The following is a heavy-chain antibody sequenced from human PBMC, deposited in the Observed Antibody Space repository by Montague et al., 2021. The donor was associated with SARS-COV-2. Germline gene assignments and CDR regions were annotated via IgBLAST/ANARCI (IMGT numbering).Heavy chain of an antibody. CDR3: AKNREIDYSADY. V-gene: IGHV3-23*01. D-gene: IGHD2-15*01. CDR2: ISTGGDYT. Sequence: SLRLSCAASEFIFRHYAMSWVRQAPGKGLEWVSVISTGGDYTYYADSLKGRFTISRDNSRNTLYLQMNSLRAEDTAIYYCAKNREIDYSADYWGQGTLVTVSS. J-gene: IGHJ4*02. CDR1: EFIFRHYA.